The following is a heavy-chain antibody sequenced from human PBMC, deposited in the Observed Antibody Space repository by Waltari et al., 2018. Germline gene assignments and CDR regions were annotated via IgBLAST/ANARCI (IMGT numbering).Heavy chain of an antibody. CDR2: INHSGST. Sequence: QVQLQQWGAGLLKPSEPLSLTCAVYGGSFSGYYWSWIRQPPGKGLEWIGEINHSGSTNYNPSLKSRVTISVDTSKNQFSLKLSSVTAADTAVYYCARGFIVVVPAAMRYYYYYGMDVWGQGTTVTVSS. D-gene: IGHD2-2*01. CDR1: GGSFSGYY. V-gene: IGHV4-34*01. J-gene: IGHJ6*02. CDR3: ARGFIVVVPAAMRYYYYYGMDV.